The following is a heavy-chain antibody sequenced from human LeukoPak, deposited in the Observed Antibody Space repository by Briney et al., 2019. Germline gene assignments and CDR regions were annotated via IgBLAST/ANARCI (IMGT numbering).Heavy chain of an antibody. CDR2: INHSGST. CDR1: GGSFSGYC. J-gene: IGHJ4*02. V-gene: IGHV4-34*01. CDR3: ASLSPLAVAGTVGLDY. Sequence: SETLSLTCAVYGGSFSGYCWSWIRQPPGKGLEWIGEINHSGSTNYNPSLKSRVTISVDTSKNQFSPKLSSVTAADTAVYYCASLSPLAVAGTVGLDYWGQGTLVTVSS. D-gene: IGHD6-19*01.